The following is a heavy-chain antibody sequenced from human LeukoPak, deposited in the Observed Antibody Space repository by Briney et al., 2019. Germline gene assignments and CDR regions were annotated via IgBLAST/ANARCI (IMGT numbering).Heavy chain of an antibody. D-gene: IGHD3-9*01. Sequence: GGSLRLSCAASGFTFSSYSMNWVRQAPGKGLEWVSSISSSSSYIYYADSVKGRFTISRDNAKNSLYLQMNSLRAEDTAVYYCARSLRQYYDILTGFTGAFDIWGQGTMVTVSS. J-gene: IGHJ3*02. CDR1: GFTFSSYS. V-gene: IGHV3-21*01. CDR2: ISSSSSYI. CDR3: ARSLRQYYDILTGFTGAFDI.